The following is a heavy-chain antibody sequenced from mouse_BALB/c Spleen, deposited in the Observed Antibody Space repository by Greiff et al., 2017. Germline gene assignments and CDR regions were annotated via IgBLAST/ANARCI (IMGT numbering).Heavy chain of an antibody. J-gene: IGHJ3*01. Sequence: QVQLKESGPGLVAPSQSLSITCTVSGFSLTSYGVHWVRQPPGKGLEWLGEIWAGGSTNYNSALMSRLSISKDNSKSQVFLKMNSLQTDDTAMYYCARDQGGLLSSYWGQGTLVTVSA. V-gene: IGHV2-9*02. D-gene: IGHD2-1*01. CDR1: GFSLTSYG. CDR3: ARDQGGLLSSY. CDR2: IWAGGST.